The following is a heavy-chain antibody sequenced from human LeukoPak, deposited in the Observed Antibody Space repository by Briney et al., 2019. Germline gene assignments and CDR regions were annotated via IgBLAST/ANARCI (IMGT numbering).Heavy chain of an antibody. Sequence: GGPVQVSSQASGYAFTSYGISWVRPAPGQGLAWRGWISSYNGKTDYTQELQDRVTITTDTSTSTAYMELRSLRSDDTAVYYCARGGVRFSMGDVFDIWGQGTMVTVSS. J-gene: IGHJ3*02. D-gene: IGHD2-8*01. CDR3: ARGGVRFSMGDVFDI. CDR1: GYAFTSYG. V-gene: IGHV1-18*01. CDR2: ISSYNGKT.